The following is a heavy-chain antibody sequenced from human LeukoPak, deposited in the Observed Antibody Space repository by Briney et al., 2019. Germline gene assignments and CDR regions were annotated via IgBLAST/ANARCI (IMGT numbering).Heavy chain of an antibody. D-gene: IGHD3-3*01. CDR3: ARDITPYGGDPLDY. Sequence: GGSLRLSCAASGFTVSSNYMSWVRQAPGKGLEWVSYITTTGGPIYYADSVKGRFTVSRDNAKNSLFLQMNSLRAEDTAVYYCARDITPYGGDPLDYWGRGTLVTVSS. CDR1: GFTVSSNY. V-gene: IGHV3-11*01. CDR2: ITTTGGPI. J-gene: IGHJ4*02.